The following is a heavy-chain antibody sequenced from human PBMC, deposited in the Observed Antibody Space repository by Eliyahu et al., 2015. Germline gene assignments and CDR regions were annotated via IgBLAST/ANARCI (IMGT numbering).Heavy chain of an antibody. Sequence: QVQLVQSGAEVKKPGASVKVSCKASGYTFXSYGXXXVRQAPGQGLGWMGWISAYNGNTNYAQKLQGRVTMTTDTSTSTAYMELRSLRSDDTAVYYCARVRHFWSGYWKHDYYYYYMDVWGKGTTVTVSS. V-gene: IGHV1-18*04. J-gene: IGHJ6*03. CDR3: ARVRHFWSGYWKHDYYYYYMDV. CDR1: GYTFXSYG. CDR2: ISAYNGNT. D-gene: IGHD3-3*02.